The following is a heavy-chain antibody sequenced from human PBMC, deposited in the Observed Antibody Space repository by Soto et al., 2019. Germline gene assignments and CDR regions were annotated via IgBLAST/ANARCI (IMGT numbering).Heavy chain of an antibody. CDR2: ISYDGSNK. D-gene: IGHD3-9*01. CDR3: ASPTRLVLRYFDWGLPGDY. V-gene: IGHV3-30-3*01. CDR1: GFTFSSYA. J-gene: IGHJ4*02. Sequence: QVQLVESGGGVVQPGRSLRLSCAASGFTFSSYAMHWVRQAPGKGLEWVAVISYDGSNKYYADSVKGRFTISRDNSKNTLYLQMNSLRAEDTAVYYCASPTRLVLRYFDWGLPGDYWGQGTLVTVSS.